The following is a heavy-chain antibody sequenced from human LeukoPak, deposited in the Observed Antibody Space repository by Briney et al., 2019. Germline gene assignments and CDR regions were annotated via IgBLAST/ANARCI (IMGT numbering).Heavy chain of an antibody. J-gene: IGHJ4*02. V-gene: IGHV3-48*01. Sequence: GGSLRLSCAASGFTFSDYSFNWVRQAPGKGLEWASYISSSGSPIYYADSLKGRFTISRDNAKNSLYLQMNSLRAEDTAVYYCAKQDYYDSSGSDDYWGQGTLVTVSS. CDR2: ISSSGSPI. CDR1: GFTFSDYS. CDR3: AKQDYYDSSGSDDY. D-gene: IGHD3-22*01.